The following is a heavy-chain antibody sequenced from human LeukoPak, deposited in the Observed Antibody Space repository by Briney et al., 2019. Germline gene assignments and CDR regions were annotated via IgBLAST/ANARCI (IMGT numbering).Heavy chain of an antibody. Sequence: PGTSLRLSCVASGFTFTNYAMSWVRQAPGKGLEWVSAITGSDGSSYYADSVKGRFTISSDNSKNTLYLQVNSLRAEDTAVYYCAKWGDDDILTGYYVPDYWGQGTLVTVSS. D-gene: IGHD3-9*01. J-gene: IGHJ4*02. CDR1: GFTFTNYA. V-gene: IGHV3-23*01. CDR2: ITGSDGSS. CDR3: AKWGDDDILTGYYVPDY.